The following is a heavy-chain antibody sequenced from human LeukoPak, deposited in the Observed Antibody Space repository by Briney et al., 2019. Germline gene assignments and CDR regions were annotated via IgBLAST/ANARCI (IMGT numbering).Heavy chain of an antibody. Sequence: HPGGSLRLSCAASGFTFSSYSMNWVRQAPGKGLEWVSYISTSSSTIYYADSVKGRFTISRDNAKNSLYLQMNSLRDEDTAVYYCARDYRSSSGWTVDYWGQGTLVTASS. D-gene: IGHD6-19*01. CDR2: ISTSSSTI. J-gene: IGHJ4*02. CDR1: GFTFSSYS. V-gene: IGHV3-48*02. CDR3: ARDYRSSSGWTVDY.